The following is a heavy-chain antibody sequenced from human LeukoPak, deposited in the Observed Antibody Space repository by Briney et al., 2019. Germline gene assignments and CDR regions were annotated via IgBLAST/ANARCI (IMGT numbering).Heavy chain of an antibody. V-gene: IGHV1-69*04. CDR1: GGTFSSYA. Sequence: GASVKVSCKASGGTFSSYAISWVRQAPGQGLEWMGRIIPILGIANYAQKFQGRVTITTDESTSTTYMELSSLRSEDTAVYYCATPYDSSGGGAFDIWGQGTMVTVSS. J-gene: IGHJ3*02. CDR2: IIPILGIA. CDR3: ATPYDSSGGGAFDI. D-gene: IGHD3-22*01.